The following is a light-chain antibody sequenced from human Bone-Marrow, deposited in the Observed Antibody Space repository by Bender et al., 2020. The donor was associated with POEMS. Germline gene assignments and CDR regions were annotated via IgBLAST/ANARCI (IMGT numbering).Light chain of an antibody. CDR3: CSYADSNTLV. V-gene: IGLV2-23*02. CDR2: DVS. Sequence: QSALTQPASVSGSPGQSITISCTGTGSDVGGYNYVSWYQQHAGKVPKLMIYDVSKRPSGVSDRFSGSKSGNTASLTISGLQAEDEADYYCCSYADSNTLVFGGGTKMTVL. CDR1: GSDVGGYNY. J-gene: IGLJ3*02.